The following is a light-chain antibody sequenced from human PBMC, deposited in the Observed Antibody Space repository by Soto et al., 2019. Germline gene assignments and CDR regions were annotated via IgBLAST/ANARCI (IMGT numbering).Light chain of an antibody. V-gene: IGKV3-15*01. CDR1: QSVSRN. CDR3: QQYNNWPRT. Sequence: EIVMTQSPATLSVSPGERVTLSCRASQSVSRNLAWYQQKFGQAPRLLIYGASTRATGIPARFSGSGSGTEFTLTISSLQSEDFAVYYCQQYNNWPRTFGQGTKVDIK. J-gene: IGKJ1*01. CDR2: GAS.